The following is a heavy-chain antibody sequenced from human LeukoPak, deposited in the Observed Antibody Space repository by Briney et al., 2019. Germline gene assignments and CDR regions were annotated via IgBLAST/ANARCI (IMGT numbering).Heavy chain of an antibody. CDR1: GGSISSYY. Sequence: PSETLSLTCTVSGGSISSYYWSWIRQPAGKGLEWIGEINHSGSTNYNPSLKSRVTISVDTSKNQFSLKLSSVTAADTAVYYCARGRTYWGQGTLVTVSS. V-gene: IGHV4-34*01. CDR3: ARGRTY. J-gene: IGHJ4*02. CDR2: INHSGST.